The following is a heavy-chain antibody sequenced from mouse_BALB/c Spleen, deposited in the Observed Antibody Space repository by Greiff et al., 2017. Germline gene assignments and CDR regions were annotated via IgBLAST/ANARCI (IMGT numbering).Heavy chain of an antibody. D-gene: IGHD2-3*01. CDR1: GYTFTSYW. CDR3: TRSDGYYLWFAY. J-gene: IGHJ3*01. V-gene: IGHV1-69*02. CDR2: IYPSDSYT. Sequence: QVQLQQPGAELVRPGASVKLSCKASGYTFTSYWINWVKQRPGQGLEWIGNIYPSDSYTNYNQKFKDKATLTVDKSSSTAYMQLSSPTSEDSAVYYCTRSDGYYLWFAYWGQGTLVTVSA.